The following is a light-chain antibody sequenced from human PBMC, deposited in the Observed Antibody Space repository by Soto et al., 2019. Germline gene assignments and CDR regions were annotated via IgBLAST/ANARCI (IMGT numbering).Light chain of an antibody. CDR2: GNS. CDR3: QSYDRSLSGWV. J-gene: IGLJ3*02. CDR1: SSNIGAGYD. V-gene: IGLV1-40*01. Sequence: QSVLTQPPSVSGAPGQRVTISCTGSSSNIGAGYDVHWYQQLPATAPKLLIYGNSNRPSGVPDRFSGSKSGTSASLAITGLQAEDEADYYCQSYDRSLSGWVFGGGTKLTVL.